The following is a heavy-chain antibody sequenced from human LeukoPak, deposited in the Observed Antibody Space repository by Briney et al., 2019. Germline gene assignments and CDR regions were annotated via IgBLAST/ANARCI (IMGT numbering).Heavy chain of an antibody. Sequence: PGGSLRLSCAASGFTFSSYAMHWVRQAPGKGLEWVAVISYDGSNKYYADSVKGRFTISRDNSKNTLYLQMNSLRAEDTAVYYCARVTVWFGEYSREYDAFDIWGQGTMVTVSS. J-gene: IGHJ3*02. D-gene: IGHD3-10*01. CDR1: GFTFSSYA. V-gene: IGHV3-30-3*01. CDR3: ARVTVWFGEYSREYDAFDI. CDR2: ISYDGSNK.